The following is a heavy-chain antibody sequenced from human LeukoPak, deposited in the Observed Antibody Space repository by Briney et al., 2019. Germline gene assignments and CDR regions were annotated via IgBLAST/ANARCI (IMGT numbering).Heavy chain of an antibody. CDR3: ATDKIVGAATWYFDL. CDR1: GYTLTEVS. J-gene: IGHJ2*01. Sequence: ASVKVSCKASGYTLTEVSIHWVRQAPGKGLEWMGGFDPDDVDTIYAQNFQGRVTMTEDTSTDTAYMELSSLRSEDTAVYYCATDKIVGAATWYFDLWGRGTLVTVSS. D-gene: IGHD1-26*01. CDR2: FDPDDVDT. V-gene: IGHV1-24*01.